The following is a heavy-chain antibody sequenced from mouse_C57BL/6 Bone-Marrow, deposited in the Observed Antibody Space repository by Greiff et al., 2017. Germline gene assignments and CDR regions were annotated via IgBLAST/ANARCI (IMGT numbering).Heavy chain of an antibody. Sequence: VQLVESEAELARPGASVKLSCKASGYTFTSYGISWVKQRTGQGLEWIGEIYPRSGNTYYNEKFKGKATLTAYKSSSTAYMELRSLTSEDSAVYFCARRDYGPDYWGQGTTLTVSS. CDR3: ARRDYGPDY. CDR1: GYTFTSYG. D-gene: IGHD1-1*01. CDR2: IYPRSGNT. J-gene: IGHJ2*01. V-gene: IGHV1-81*01.